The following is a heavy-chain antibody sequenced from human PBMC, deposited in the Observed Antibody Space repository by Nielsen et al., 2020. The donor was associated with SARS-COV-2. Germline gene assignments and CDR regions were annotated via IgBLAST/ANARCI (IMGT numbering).Heavy chain of an antibody. D-gene: IGHD5-24*01. V-gene: IGHV2-70*11. Sequence: APTLLRPTWTLSLTCTFSGFSLSTSGMCVSWIRQPPGKALEWLARIDWDDDKYYSTSLKTRLTISKDTSKNQVVLTMTNMDPVDTATYYCARIRAISDLPDYWGQGTLVTVSS. CDR2: IDWDDDK. J-gene: IGHJ4*02. CDR1: GFSLSTSGMC. CDR3: ARIRAISDLPDY.